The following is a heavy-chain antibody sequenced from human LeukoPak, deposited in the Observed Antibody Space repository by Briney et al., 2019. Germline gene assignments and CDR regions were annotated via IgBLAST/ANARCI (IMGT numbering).Heavy chain of an antibody. V-gene: IGHV4-4*07. CDR3: ARDTKFSP. Sequence: SETLPLTCTVSGGSISGYYWSWIRQPAGKGLEWIGRIYSSGSTNYNPSLKSRVTMSIDTSKNQFSLKLSSVTAADTAFYYCARDTKFSPWGQGTLVTVSS. CDR1: GGSISGYY. CDR2: IYSSGST. J-gene: IGHJ5*02. D-gene: IGHD3-3*01.